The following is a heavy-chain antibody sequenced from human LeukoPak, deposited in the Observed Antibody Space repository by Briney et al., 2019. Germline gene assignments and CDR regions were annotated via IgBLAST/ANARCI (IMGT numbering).Heavy chain of an antibody. CDR2: TYTSGSS. J-gene: IGHJ6*03. Sequence: SETLSLTCTVSGGSISSSYWSWIRQPAGKGLEWIGRTYTSGSSNYNPSLKSRITMSVDTSKSEFSLKLTSVTAADTAVYYCARGGRYFYDYYMDVWGKGATVTVSS. CDR1: GGSISSSY. V-gene: IGHV4-4*07. CDR3: ARGGRYFYDYYMDV. D-gene: IGHD1-26*01.